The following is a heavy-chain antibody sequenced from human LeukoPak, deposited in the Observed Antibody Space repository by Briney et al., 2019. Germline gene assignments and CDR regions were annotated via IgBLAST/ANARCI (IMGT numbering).Heavy chain of an antibody. CDR1: GYSISSGCY. D-gene: IGHD3-22*01. J-gene: IGHJ4*02. CDR3: ARNTPNPYYFDSSGYYYLDY. Sequence: SETLSLTCAVSGYSISSGCYWGWIRQPPGQGLEWIGSIYHSGSTYYNPSLKSRVTISVDTSKNQFFLKLSSVTAADTAVYYCARNTPNPYYFDSSGYYYLDYWGQGTLATVSS. CDR2: IYHSGST. V-gene: IGHV4-38-2*01.